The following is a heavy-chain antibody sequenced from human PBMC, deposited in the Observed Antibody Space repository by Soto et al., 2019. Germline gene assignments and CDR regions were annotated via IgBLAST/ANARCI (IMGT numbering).Heavy chain of an antibody. Sequence: SETLSLTCTVSAGSISSYYWRWIRQPTGKGLEWIAYIYYRGSTHYNPSLKSRVTISVDRSKNQFSLKLSSVTAAVTAVYYFARLHGYGISSSCHARYAMDVWVQGTTVTVSS. CDR1: AGSISSYY. V-gene: IGHV4-59*12. CDR2: IYYRGST. CDR3: ARLHGYGISSSCHARYAMDV. D-gene: IGHD2-2*01. J-gene: IGHJ6*02.